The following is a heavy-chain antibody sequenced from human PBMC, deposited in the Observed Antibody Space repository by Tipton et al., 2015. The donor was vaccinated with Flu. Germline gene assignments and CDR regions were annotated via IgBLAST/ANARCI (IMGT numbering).Heavy chain of an antibody. V-gene: IGHV4-38-2*02. CDR1: GFTFGDYA. CDR2: IYRSGST. J-gene: IGHJ4*02. CDR3: ARHTGDSVRGVIDY. D-gene: IGHD3-10*02. Sequence: LRLSCTASGFTFGDYAMSWVRQAPGKGLEWIGTIYRSGSTYYNPSLKSRLTISVDTSQNQFSLRLSSVTAADTAVYYCARHTGDSVRGVIDYWGQGTLVTVSS.